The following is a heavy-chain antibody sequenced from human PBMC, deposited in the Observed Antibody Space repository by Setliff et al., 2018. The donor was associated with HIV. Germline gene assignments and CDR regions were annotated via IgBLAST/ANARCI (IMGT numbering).Heavy chain of an antibody. CDR1: GYTFTDYY. J-gene: IGHJ4*02. CDR2: VDPEDGET. D-gene: IGHD3-3*01. Sequence: ASVKVSCKASGYTFTDYYMHWVKQAPGKGPEWMGRVDPEDGETIYAEKFQGRVTITADTSTDTAHMYLSSLRSDDTAIYFCARGTDFWSGSSNFDYWGQGTQVTVS. V-gene: IGHV1-69-2*01. CDR3: ARGTDFWSGSSNFDY.